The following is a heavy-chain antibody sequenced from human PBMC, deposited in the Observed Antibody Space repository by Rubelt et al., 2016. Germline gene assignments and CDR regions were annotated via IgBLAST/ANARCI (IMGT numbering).Heavy chain of an antibody. D-gene: IGHD6-13*01. CDR3: ARGNSFPYSSSWYGWGFEDY. CDR2: GST. Sequence: GSTYYNPSLKSRVTISVDTSKNQFSLKLSSVTAADTAVYYCARGNSFPYSSSWYGWGFEDYWGQGTLVTVSS. V-gene: IGHV4-39*07. J-gene: IGHJ4*02.